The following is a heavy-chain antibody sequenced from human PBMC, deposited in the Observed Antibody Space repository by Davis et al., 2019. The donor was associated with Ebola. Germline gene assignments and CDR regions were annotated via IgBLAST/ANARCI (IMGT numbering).Heavy chain of an antibody. CDR3: ARLYGPGHYLNWYFNL. V-gene: IGHV5-51*01. D-gene: IGHD3-10*01. Sequence: GESLKISCKGSGYTFTSYWVGWVRQKPGKGLEWMGFVYPADSDTRYSPSFQGQVIISADQSISTAYLQWDSLQASDTAVYYCARLYGPGHYLNWYFNLWGRGTLVTVSS. CDR1: GYTFTSYW. J-gene: IGHJ2*01. CDR2: VYPADSDT.